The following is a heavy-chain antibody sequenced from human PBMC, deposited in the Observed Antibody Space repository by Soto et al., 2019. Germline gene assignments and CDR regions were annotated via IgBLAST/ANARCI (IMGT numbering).Heavy chain of an antibody. Sequence: GGSLRLSCAASGFTVSSNYMSWVRQAPGKGLEWVSVIYSGGSTYYADSVKGRFTISRDNSKNTLYLQMNSLRAEDTAVYYCARDTGFGEPTPRYYGMDVWGQGTTVTVSS. CDR3: ARDTGFGEPTPRYYGMDV. CDR1: GFTVSSNY. V-gene: IGHV3-53*01. J-gene: IGHJ6*02. CDR2: IYSGGST. D-gene: IGHD3-10*01.